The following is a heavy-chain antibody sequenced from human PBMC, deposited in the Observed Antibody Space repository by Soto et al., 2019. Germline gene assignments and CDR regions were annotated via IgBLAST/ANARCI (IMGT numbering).Heavy chain of an antibody. V-gene: IGHV1-69*13. CDR2: IIPIFGTA. CDR1: GGTFSSYA. D-gene: IGHD3-10*01. CDR3: ARPYYYGSGSYRFDY. J-gene: IGHJ4*02. Sequence: SVKVSCKASGGTFSSYAISWVRQAPGQGLEWMGGIIPIFGTANYAQKFQGRVTITADESTSTAYMELSSLGSEDTAVYYCARPYYYGSGSYRFDYWGQGTLVTVSS.